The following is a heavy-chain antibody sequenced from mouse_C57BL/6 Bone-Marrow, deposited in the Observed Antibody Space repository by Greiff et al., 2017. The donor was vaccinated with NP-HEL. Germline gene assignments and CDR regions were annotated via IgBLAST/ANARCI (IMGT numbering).Heavy chain of an antibody. Sequence: QVQLQQSGAELARPGASVKLSCKASGYTFTSYGISWVKQRTGQGLEWIGEFYPRSGNTYYNEKFKGKATLTADKSSSTAYMELRSLTSEDSAVYFCAISETTVVATEAYWGQGTLVTVSA. CDR2: FYPRSGNT. CDR3: AISETTVVATEAY. D-gene: IGHD1-1*01. V-gene: IGHV1-81*01. J-gene: IGHJ3*01. CDR1: GYTFTSYG.